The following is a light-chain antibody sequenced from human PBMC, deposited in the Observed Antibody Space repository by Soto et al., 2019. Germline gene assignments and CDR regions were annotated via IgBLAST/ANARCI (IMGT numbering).Light chain of an antibody. CDR1: SSDVGSYNY. CDR3: TSYTSSSTYV. J-gene: IGLJ1*01. Sequence: QSVLTQPVSVSGSPGQSITIFCTGTSSDVGSYNYVSWYQQHPGRAPKLMIYDVSSRPSGVSNRFSGSKSGNTASLTISGLQAEDEADYFCTSYTSSSTYVFGTGTKVTVL. CDR2: DVS. V-gene: IGLV2-14*03.